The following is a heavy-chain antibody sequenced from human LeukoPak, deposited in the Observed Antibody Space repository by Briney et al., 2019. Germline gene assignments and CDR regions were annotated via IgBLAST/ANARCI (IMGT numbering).Heavy chain of an antibody. D-gene: IGHD1-26*01. V-gene: IGHV3-30-3*01. CDR2: ISYDGSNK. J-gene: IGHJ3*02. CDR3: ASFSYGEELRAFDI. CDR1: GFTFSSYA. Sequence: GGSLRLSCAASGFTFSSYAMHWVRQAPGKGLEWVAVISYDGSNKYYADSVKGRFTISRDNSKNTLYLQMNSLRAADTAVYYCASFSYGEELRAFDIWGQGTMVTVSS.